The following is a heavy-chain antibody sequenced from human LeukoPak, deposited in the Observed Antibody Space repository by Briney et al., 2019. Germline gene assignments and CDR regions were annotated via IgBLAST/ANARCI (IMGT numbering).Heavy chain of an antibody. V-gene: IGHV3-20*04. D-gene: IGHD3-22*01. CDR2: LNWNGGNT. CDR1: GFTFDDYG. CDR3: AKRGVVIRVILVGFHKEAYYFDS. J-gene: IGHJ4*02. Sequence: GGSLRLSCAASGFTFDDYGMSWVRQAPGKGLEWVSGLNWNGGNTGYADSLKGRFTISRDDPKNTLYLQMNRLRAEDTAVYFCAKRGVVIRVILVGFHKEAYYFDSWGQGALVTVSS.